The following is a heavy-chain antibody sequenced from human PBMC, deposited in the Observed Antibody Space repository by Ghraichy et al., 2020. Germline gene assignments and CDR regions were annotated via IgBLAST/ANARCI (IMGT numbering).Heavy chain of an antibody. D-gene: IGHD2-21*02. CDR1: GFSLSTSGMC. CDR2: IDWDDDK. Sequence: SGPTLVKPTQTLTLTCTFSGFSLSTSGMCVSWIRQPPGKALEWLALIDWDDDKYYSTSLKTRLTISKDTSKNQVVLTMTNMDPVDTATYYCARIPITDGCGGDSIGDPDAFDIWGQGTMVTVSS. CDR3: ARIPITDGCGGDSIGDPDAFDI. V-gene: IGHV2-70*01. J-gene: IGHJ3*02.